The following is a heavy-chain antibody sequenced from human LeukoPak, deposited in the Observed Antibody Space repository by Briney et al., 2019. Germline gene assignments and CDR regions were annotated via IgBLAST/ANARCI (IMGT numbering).Heavy chain of an antibody. CDR2: ISAYNGNT. D-gene: IGHD6-19*01. Sequence: ASVKVSCKASGYTFTSYGISWVRQAPGQGLDWMGWISAYNGNTNYAQKLQGRVTMTTDTSTSTAYMELRGLRSDDTAVYYCARDIAIAVAGDFDYWGQGTLVTVSS. CDR3: ARDIAIAVAGDFDY. V-gene: IGHV1-18*01. CDR1: GYTFTSYG. J-gene: IGHJ4*02.